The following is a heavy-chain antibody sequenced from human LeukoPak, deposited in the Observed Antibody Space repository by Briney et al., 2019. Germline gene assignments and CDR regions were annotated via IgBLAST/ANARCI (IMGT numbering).Heavy chain of an antibody. J-gene: IGHJ4*02. CDR3: ARDSHYYDSSGYYY. V-gene: IGHV3-33*01. CDR2: IWYDGSNK. Sequence: GRSLRLSCAASGFTFSGYGMHWVRQAPGKGLEWVAVIWYDGSNKYYADSVKGRFTISRDNSKNTLYLQMNSLGAEDTAVYYCARDSHYYDSSGYYYWGQGTLVTVSS. CDR1: GFTFSGYG. D-gene: IGHD3-22*01.